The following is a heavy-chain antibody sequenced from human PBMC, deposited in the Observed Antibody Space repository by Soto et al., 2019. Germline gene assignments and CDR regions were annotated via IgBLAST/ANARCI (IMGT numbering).Heavy chain of an antibody. CDR3: ARRGYSSSWYYYYYYGMDV. D-gene: IGHD6-13*01. V-gene: IGHV1-8*01. CDR1: GYTFTSYD. J-gene: IGHJ6*02. CDR2: MNPNSGNT. Sequence: QVQLVQSGAEVKKPGASVKVSCKASGYTFTSYDINWVRQATGQGLEWMGWMNPNSGNTGYAQKFQGRVTMTRTTSISTAYMELSSLRSGDTAVYYCARRGYSSSWYYYYYYGMDVWGQGTTVTVSS.